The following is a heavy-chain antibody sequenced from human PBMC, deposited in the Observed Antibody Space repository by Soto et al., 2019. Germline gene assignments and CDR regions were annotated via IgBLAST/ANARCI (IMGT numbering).Heavy chain of an antibody. CDR1: GGSISSSSYY. V-gene: IGHV4-39*01. CDR3: ATARLAVAGTITFDY. J-gene: IGHJ4*02. D-gene: IGHD6-19*01. CDR2: IYYSGST. Sequence: SETLSLTCTVSGGSISSSSYYWGWIRQPPGKGLEWIGSIYYSGSTYYNPSLKSRVTISVDTSKNQFSLKLSSVTAADTAVYYCATARLAVAGTITFDYWGPGTLVTLSS.